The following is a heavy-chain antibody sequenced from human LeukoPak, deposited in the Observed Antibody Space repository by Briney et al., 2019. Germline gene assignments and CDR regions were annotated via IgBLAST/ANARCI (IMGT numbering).Heavy chain of an antibody. V-gene: IGHV3-30*02. CDR2: IRYDGSNK. CDR3: AKDPYDYVWGSYPRY. J-gene: IGHJ4*02. D-gene: IGHD3-16*02. CDR1: GFTFSSYG. Sequence: GGSLRLSCAASGFTFSSYGMHWVRQAPGKGLEWVAFIRYDGSNKYYADSVKGRFTISRDNSKNMLYLQMNSLRAEDTAVYYCAKDPYDYVWGSYPRYWGQGTLVTVSS.